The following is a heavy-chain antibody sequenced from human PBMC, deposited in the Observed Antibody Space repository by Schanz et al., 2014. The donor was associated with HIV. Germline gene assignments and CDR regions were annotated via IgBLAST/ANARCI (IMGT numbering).Heavy chain of an antibody. J-gene: IGHJ4*02. CDR3: TTDLRRDGVVGALSFDY. CDR1: GFTFSSYA. D-gene: IGHD1-26*01. Sequence: EVQLVESGGGLIQPGGSLRLSCAASGFTFSSYAMSWVRQAPGKGLEWVSGISGNSGHTWYADSVKGRFTISRDNPKNRLHLQMNSLKTEDTAVYYCTTDLRRDGVVGALSFDYWGQGTLVTVSS. CDR2: ISGNSGHT. V-gene: IGHV3-23*04.